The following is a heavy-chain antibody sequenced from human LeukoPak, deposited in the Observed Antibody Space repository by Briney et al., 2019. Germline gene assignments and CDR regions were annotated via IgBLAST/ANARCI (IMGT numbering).Heavy chain of an antibody. CDR1: DGSIYSSTYY. Sequence: SETLSLTCSVSDGSIYSSTYYWGWIRQPPGKGLEWIGSISYSGSTYYNPSLKSRVSISVDTSKNQFSLKLSSVTAADTAVYYCARALVAGRDFDYWGQGTLVTVSS. CDR2: ISYSGST. J-gene: IGHJ4*02. CDR3: ARALVAGRDFDY. D-gene: IGHD6-19*01. V-gene: IGHV4-39*07.